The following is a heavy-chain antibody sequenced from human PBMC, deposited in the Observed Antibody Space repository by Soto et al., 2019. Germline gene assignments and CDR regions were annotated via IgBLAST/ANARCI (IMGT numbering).Heavy chain of an antibody. D-gene: IGHD1-1*01. Sequence: QVQLQESGPGLVKPSQTLSLICTVSGGSISSGDHYWSWTRQPPGEGMRWVGHIYYSGRTYYNPSLKSRLTISLDTSKNQFSLKLSSVTAADTAVYYCARLLPTPEVWYFDLWGRGTLVTVSS. CDR1: GGSISSGDHY. CDR2: IYYSGRT. CDR3: ARLLPTPEVWYFDL. J-gene: IGHJ2*01. V-gene: IGHV4-30-4*01.